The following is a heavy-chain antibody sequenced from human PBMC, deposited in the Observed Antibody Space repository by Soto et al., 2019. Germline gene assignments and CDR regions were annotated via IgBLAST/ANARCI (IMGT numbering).Heavy chain of an antibody. Sequence: GGSLRLSCEVSGFSIGGNPMSWVRQAPGQGLEWVASIHTVGSTYYADSVRGRFTISRDNSKNTLFLQMNSLRVGDTAIYFCARGLNDDSWGQGTLVTVSS. CDR2: IHTVGST. V-gene: IGHV3-53*01. D-gene: IGHD1-1*01. CDR1: GFSIGGNP. CDR3: ARGLNDDS. J-gene: IGHJ4*02.